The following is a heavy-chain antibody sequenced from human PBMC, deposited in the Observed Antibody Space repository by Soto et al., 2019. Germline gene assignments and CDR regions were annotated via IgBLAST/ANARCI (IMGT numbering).Heavy chain of an antibody. V-gene: IGHV4-4*07. CDR1: GGSFSDYY. D-gene: IGHD3-10*01. CDR2: IYTSGTT. J-gene: IGHJ4*02. CDR3: AREGVRGSGSYEVDY. Sequence: QVQLQESGPGLVKPSETLSLTCTVSGGSFSDYYWSWIRQPAGKGLEWVGRIYTSGTTNYNPSLKSRVTMSVDTSKNQFSLKLSSVTAADTAVYYCAREGVRGSGSYEVDYWGQGTLVTVSS.